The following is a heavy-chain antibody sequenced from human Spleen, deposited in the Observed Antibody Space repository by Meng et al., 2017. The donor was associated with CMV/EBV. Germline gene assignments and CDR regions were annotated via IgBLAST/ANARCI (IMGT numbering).Heavy chain of an antibody. Sequence: ESLKISCTVSGGSISSSSYYWGWIRQPPGKGLEWIGSIYYSGSTYYNPSLKSRVTISVDTSKNQFSLKLSSVTAADTAVYYCARISGSYLNWFDPWGQGTLVTVSS. CDR2: IYYSGST. CDR1: GGSISSSSYY. V-gene: IGHV4-39*07. D-gene: IGHD1-26*01. J-gene: IGHJ5*02. CDR3: ARISGSYLNWFDP.